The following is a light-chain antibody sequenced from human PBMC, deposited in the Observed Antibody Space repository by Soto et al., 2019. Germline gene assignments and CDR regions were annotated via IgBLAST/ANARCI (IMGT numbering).Light chain of an antibody. Sequence: EIVMTQSPATLSVSPGERATLSCRASQSVSTNLAWYQQKPGQAPRLLIYGASTRATGIPARFSGGGSGTDFILNISSLQSEDFAVYYCQQYNNWSSYTFGQGTKLEIK. CDR1: QSVSTN. CDR2: GAS. J-gene: IGKJ2*01. V-gene: IGKV3-15*01. CDR3: QQYNNWSSYT.